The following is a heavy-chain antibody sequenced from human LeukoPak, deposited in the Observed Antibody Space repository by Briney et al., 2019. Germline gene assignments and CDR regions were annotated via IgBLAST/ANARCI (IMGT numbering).Heavy chain of an antibody. Sequence: PSETLSLTCTVSGGSISSSSYYWGWIRQPPGKGLEWIGSIYYSGSTYYNPSLKSRVTISVDTSKTQFSLELSSVTAADTAVYYCARDYYDSSGRPVWGQGTLVTVSS. V-gene: IGHV4-39*01. D-gene: IGHD3-22*01. CDR3: ARDYYDSSGRPV. CDR1: GGSISSSSYY. J-gene: IGHJ4*02. CDR2: IYYSGST.